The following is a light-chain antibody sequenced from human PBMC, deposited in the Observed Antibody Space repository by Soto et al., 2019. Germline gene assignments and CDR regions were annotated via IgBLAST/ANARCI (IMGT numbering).Light chain of an antibody. V-gene: IGKV1-5*01. CDR2: DAS. J-gene: IGKJ4*01. CDR1: QSISNK. Sequence: DDRMTQTASTSSASVEDRKTITCRASQSISNKLAWYQQKAGKAPKVLIYDASTLESGVPSRFSGSGSGTEFTLTISRVEPEDFAVYYCQQYGSSPLTFGGGTKVDIK. CDR3: QQYGSSPLT.